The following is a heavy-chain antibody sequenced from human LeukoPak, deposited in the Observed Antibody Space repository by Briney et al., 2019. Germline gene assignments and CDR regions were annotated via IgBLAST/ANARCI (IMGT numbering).Heavy chain of an antibody. Sequence: ASVKVSCKVSGYTLTELSMHWVRQAPGKGLEWMGGFDPEDGETIYAQKFQGRVTMTTDTSTSTAYMELRSLRSDDTAVYYCCVATVVAATAYNWGQGTLVTVSS. CDR2: FDPEDGET. D-gene: IGHD2-15*01. V-gene: IGHV1-24*01. CDR1: GYTLTELS. J-gene: IGHJ4*02. CDR3: CVATVVAATAYN.